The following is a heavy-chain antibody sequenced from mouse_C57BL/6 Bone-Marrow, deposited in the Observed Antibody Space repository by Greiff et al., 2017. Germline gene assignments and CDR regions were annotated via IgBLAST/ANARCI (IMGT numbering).Heavy chain of an antibody. CDR3: ARQRVYYYGSSSYYYAMDY. J-gene: IGHJ4*01. CDR2: LSSGGSYT. D-gene: IGHD1-1*01. Sequence: EVKLVESGGDLVKPGGSLKLSCAASGFTLSSYGMSWVRQTPDKRLEWVATLSSGGSYTYYPDSVKGRFTISRDNAKNNLYLQMSSLKSEDTAMYYCARQRVYYYGSSSYYYAMDYWGQGTSVTVSS. V-gene: IGHV5-6*02. CDR1: GFTLSSYG.